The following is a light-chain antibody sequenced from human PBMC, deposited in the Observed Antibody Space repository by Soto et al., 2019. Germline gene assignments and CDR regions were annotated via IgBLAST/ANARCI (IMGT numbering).Light chain of an antibody. CDR3: CSYEGSSTLV. CDR2: EGS. Sequence: QSALTQPASVSGSPGQSITISCTGTSSDVGSYSLVSWYQQHPGKAPKLMIYEGSKRPSGVSDRFSGSKSGNTASLTISGLQAEDEADYYCCSYEGSSTLVFGGGTKLTVL. J-gene: IGLJ2*01. V-gene: IGLV2-23*01. CDR1: SSDVGSYSL.